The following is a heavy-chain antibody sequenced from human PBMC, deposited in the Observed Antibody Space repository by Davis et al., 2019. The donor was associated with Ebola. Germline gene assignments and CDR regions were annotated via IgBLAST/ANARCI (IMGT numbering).Heavy chain of an antibody. D-gene: IGHD3-10*01. J-gene: IGHJ6*04. CDR2: ISYDGSNK. CDR1: GFTFSSYA. V-gene: IGHV3-30*04. Sequence: GESLKISCAASGFTFSSYAMHWVRQAPGKGLEWVAVISYDGSNKYYADSVKGRFTISRDNAENSLYLQMNSLRDEDTAFYYCARAYYYGSGSYKDRNYYYGMDVWGKGTTVTVSS. CDR3: ARAYYYGSGSYKDRNYYYGMDV.